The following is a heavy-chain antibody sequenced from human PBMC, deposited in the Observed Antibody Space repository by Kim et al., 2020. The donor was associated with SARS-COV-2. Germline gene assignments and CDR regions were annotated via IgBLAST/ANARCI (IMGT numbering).Heavy chain of an antibody. CDR2: IYYSGST. J-gene: IGHJ5*02. V-gene: IGHV4-39*01. CDR1: GGSISSSSYY. CDR3: ARHADYYDFWSGYWVGSQFDP. Sequence: SETLSLTCTVSGGSISSSSYYWGWIRQPPGKGLEWIGSIYYSGSTYYNPSLKSRVTISVDTSKNQFSLKLSSVTAADTAVYYCARHADYYDFWSGYWVGSQFDPWGQGTLVTVSS. D-gene: IGHD3-3*01.